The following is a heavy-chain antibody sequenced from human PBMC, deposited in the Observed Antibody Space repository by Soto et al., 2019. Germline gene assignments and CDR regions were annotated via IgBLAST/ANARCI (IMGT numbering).Heavy chain of an antibody. D-gene: IGHD2-15*01. J-gene: IGHJ4*02. CDR2: IYYSGST. V-gene: IGHV4-61*01. Sequence: SETLSLTCTVSGGSVSSGSYYWSWIRQPPGKGLEWIGYIYYSGSTNYNPSLKSRVTISVDTSKNQFSLKLSSVTAADTAVYYCASERYCSGGSCRYFDYWGQGTLVTVSS. CDR3: ASERYCSGGSCRYFDY. CDR1: GGSVSSGSYY.